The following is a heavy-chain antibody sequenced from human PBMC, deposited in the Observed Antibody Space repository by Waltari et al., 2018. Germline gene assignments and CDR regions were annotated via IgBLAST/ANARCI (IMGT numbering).Heavy chain of an antibody. V-gene: IGHV5-51*01. Sequence: EVQLVQSGAEVKKPGESLKISCKGSGYSFTSYWIGWVRQMHGKGLEWMGIIYPGDSDTRYSPSFQGQVTISADKSISTAYLQWSSLKASDTAMYYCARHFFSKRDYYDSSGYYYPLYAFDIWGQGTMVTVSS. J-gene: IGHJ3*02. CDR2: IYPGDSDT. CDR1: GYSFTSYW. D-gene: IGHD3-22*01. CDR3: ARHFFSKRDYYDSSGYYYPLYAFDI.